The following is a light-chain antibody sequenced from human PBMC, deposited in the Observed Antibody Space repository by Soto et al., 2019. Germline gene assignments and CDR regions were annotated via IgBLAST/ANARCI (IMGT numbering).Light chain of an antibody. V-gene: IGKV3-20*01. Sequence: VTTHSPATLSVSPGERATLSCRASQGLGANLAWYQQKPGQAPRLLIYGASNRATGIPDRFSGSGSGTDFTLTISRLEPEDFAVYYCQQYGSSGTFGQGTKVDIK. CDR2: GAS. CDR1: QGLGAN. J-gene: IGKJ1*01. CDR3: QQYGSSGT.